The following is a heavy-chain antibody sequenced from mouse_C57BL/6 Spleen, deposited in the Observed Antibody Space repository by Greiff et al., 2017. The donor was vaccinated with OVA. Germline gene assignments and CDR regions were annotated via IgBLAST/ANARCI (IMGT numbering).Heavy chain of an antibody. CDR1: GFNIKDDY. J-gene: IGHJ3*01. Sequence: EVKLMESGAELVRPGASVKLSCTASGFNIKDDYMHWVKQRPEQGLEWIGWIDPENGDTEYASKFQGKATITADTSSNTAYLQLSSLTSEDTAVYYCSYYYGSSYRFAYWGQGTLVTVSA. V-gene: IGHV14-4*01. CDR2: IDPENGDT. D-gene: IGHD1-1*01. CDR3: SYYYGSSYRFAY.